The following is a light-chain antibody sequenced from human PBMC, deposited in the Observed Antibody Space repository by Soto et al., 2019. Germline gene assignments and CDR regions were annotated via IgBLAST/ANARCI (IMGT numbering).Light chain of an antibody. CDR2: STN. CDR1: SGSVSTSYY. V-gene: IGLV8-61*01. J-gene: IGLJ2*01. CDR3: VLYMGGGISV. Sequence: QTVVTQEPSFSVSPGGKVTLTCGLNSGSVSTSYYPSWYQQTPGQAPRTLIYSTNTRSSGVPDRFSGSILGNKAALTITGAQPDDESDYYCVLYMGGGISVFGGGTKVTVL.